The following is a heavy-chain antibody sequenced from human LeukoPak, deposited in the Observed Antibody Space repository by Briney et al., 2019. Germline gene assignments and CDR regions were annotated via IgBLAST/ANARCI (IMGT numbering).Heavy chain of an antibody. CDR1: GGSISSSSYY. V-gene: IGHV4-39*07. CDR2: IYYSGST. D-gene: IGHD1-26*01. J-gene: IGHJ4*02. CDR3: ARDLGGSYSYFDY. Sequence: SETLSLTCTVSGGSISSSSYYWGWIRQPPGKGLEWIGSIYYSGSTYYNPSLKSRVTISVDTSKNQFSLKLSSVTAADTAVYYCARDLGGSYSYFDYWGQGTLVTVSS.